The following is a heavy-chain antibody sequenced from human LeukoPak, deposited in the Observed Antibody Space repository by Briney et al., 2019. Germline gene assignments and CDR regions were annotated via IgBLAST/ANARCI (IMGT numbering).Heavy chain of an antibody. CDR1: GLTFSTSG. Sequence: GSLRLSCTASGLTFSTSGFNWVRQAPGKVLECVASIATTGSDRYHADTVKGRFSISRDNANNFLYLQMNSLRAEDTAVYYCATETNGRHYDYWGQGTLLTVSS. CDR3: ATETNGRHYDY. CDR2: IATTGSDR. V-gene: IGHV3-21*06. J-gene: IGHJ4*02. D-gene: IGHD1-14*01.